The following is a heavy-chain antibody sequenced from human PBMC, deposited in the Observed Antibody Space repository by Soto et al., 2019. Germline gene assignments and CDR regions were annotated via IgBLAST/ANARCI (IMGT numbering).Heavy chain of an antibody. V-gene: IGHV1-18*01. J-gene: IGHJ6*02. CDR2: ISAYNGNT. Sequence: ASVKVSCKASGYTFTSYGISWVRQAPGQGLEWMGWISAYNGNTNYAQKLQGRVTMTTDTSTSTAYMELRSLRSDDTAVYYCARVSFSLQSFGMDVWGQGTTVTVSS. D-gene: IGHD4-4*01. CDR3: ARVSFSLQSFGMDV. CDR1: GYTFTSYG.